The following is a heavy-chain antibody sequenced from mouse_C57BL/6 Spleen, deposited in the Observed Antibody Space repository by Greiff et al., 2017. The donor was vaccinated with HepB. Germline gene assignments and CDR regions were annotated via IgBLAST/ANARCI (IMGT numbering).Heavy chain of an antibody. V-gene: IGHV1-64*01. CDR3: AESGYGRGSYYFDY. D-gene: IGHD3-1*01. CDR2: IHPNSGSI. J-gene: IGHJ2*01. Sequence: VQLQQPGAELVKPGASVKLSCKASGYTFTSYWMHWVKQRPGQGLEWIGMIHPNSGSINYNEKFKSKATLTVDKSSSTAYMQLSSLTSEDSAVYYCAESGYGRGSYYFDYWGQGTTLTVSS. CDR1: GYTFTSYW.